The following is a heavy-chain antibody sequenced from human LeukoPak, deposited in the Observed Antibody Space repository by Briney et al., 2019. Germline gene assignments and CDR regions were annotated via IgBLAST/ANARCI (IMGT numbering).Heavy chain of an antibody. V-gene: IGHV4-4*07. Sequence: SETLSLTCTVSGGSISSYYWSWIRQPAGKGLEWIGRIYISGSGSTNYNPSLKSRVTMSVDTSKNQFSLKLSSVTAADTAVYYCAKGAQFAYYPEGGLDPWGQGTLVTVSS. CDR3: AKGAQFAYYPEGGLDP. CDR2: IYISGSGST. J-gene: IGHJ5*02. D-gene: IGHD3-10*01. CDR1: GGSISSYY.